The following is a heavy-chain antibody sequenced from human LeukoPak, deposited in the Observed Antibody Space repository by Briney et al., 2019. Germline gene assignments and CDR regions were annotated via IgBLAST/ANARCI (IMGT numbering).Heavy chain of an antibody. CDR2: ISSSGSTI. CDR3: ARERYYDYVWGSFDY. D-gene: IGHD3-16*01. V-gene: IGHV3-11*01. J-gene: IGHJ4*02. Sequence: PGGSLRLSCAASGFTFSDYYMSWIRQAPGKWLEWVSYISSSGSTIYYADSVKGRFTISRDNAKNSLYLQMNSLRAEDTAVYYCARERYYDYVWGSFDYWGQGTLVTVSS. CDR1: GFTFSDYY.